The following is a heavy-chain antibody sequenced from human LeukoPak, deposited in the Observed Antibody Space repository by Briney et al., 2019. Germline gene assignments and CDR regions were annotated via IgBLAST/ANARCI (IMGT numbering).Heavy chain of an antibody. CDR3: ARSGTTAYWYFDL. J-gene: IGHJ2*01. V-gene: IGHV3-74*01. Sequence: GGFLRLSCAASGFTFSSYWMHWVRQAPGKGLVWVSHINDDGSSTSYADSVKGRFTISRDNAKNTLYLQMNSLRAEDTAVYYCARSGTTAYWYFDLWGRGTLVTVSS. CDR1: GFTFSSYW. CDR2: INDDGSST. D-gene: IGHD1-7*01.